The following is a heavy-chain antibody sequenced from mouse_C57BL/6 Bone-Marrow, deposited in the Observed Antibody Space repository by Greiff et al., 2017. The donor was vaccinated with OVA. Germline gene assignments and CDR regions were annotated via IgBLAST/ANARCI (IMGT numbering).Heavy chain of an antibody. D-gene: IGHD1-1*01. CDR3: ARLTITTVDWYFDV. V-gene: IGHV1-61*01. Sequence: QVQLQQPGAELVRPGSSVKLSCKASGYTFTSYWLDWVKQRPGQGLEWIGNIYPSDSETHYNQKFKDKATLTVDKSSSTAYMQLSSLTSEDSAVYYCARLTITTVDWYFDVWGTGTTVTVSS. J-gene: IGHJ1*03. CDR2: IYPSDSET. CDR1: GYTFTSYW.